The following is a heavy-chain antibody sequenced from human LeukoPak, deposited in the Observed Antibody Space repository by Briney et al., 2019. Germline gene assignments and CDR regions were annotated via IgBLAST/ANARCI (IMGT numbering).Heavy chain of an antibody. CDR2: ISWNSGSI. V-gene: IGHV3-9*01. D-gene: IGHD3-16*02. Sequence: HPGRSLRLSCAASGFTFDDYAMHWVRQAPGKGLERVSGISWNSGSIGYADSVKGRFTISRDNAKNSLYLQMNSLRAEDTALYYCAKGGRYYVWGSYRYGWFDPWGQGTLVTVSS. CDR1: GFTFDDYA. J-gene: IGHJ5*02. CDR3: AKGGRYYVWGSYRYGWFDP.